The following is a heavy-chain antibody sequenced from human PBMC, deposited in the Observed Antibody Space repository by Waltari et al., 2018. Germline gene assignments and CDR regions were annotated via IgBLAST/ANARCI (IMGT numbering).Heavy chain of an antibody. D-gene: IGHD3-10*01. CDR2: IIPILGIA. V-gene: IGHV1-69*04. CDR1: GGTFSSYA. J-gene: IGHJ4*02. Sequence: QVQLVQSGAEVKKPGSSVKVSCKASGGTFSSYAISWVRQAPGPGLEWMGGIIPILGIANYAQKFQGRVTITADESTSTAYMELSSLRSEDTAVYYCARLDYYGSGSYYNEGYWGQGTLVTVSS. CDR3: ARLDYYGSGSYYNEGY.